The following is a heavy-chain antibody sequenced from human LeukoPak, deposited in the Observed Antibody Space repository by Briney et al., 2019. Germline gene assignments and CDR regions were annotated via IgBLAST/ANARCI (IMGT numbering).Heavy chain of an antibody. V-gene: IGHV4-59*01. CDR3: ARDKGPYWYFDL. CDR1: DGSITSYY. CDR2: IYNSGST. Sequence: SETLSLTCTVSDGSITSYYWNWIRQPPGKGLECIGNIYNSGSTDYNPSLKSRVTISINTSKNQISLKLSSVTVADTAVYYCARDKGPYWYFDLWGRGTLVTVSS. J-gene: IGHJ2*01.